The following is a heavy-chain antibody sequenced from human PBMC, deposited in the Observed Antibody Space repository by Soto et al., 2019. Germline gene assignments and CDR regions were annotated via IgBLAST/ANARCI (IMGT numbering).Heavy chain of an antibody. J-gene: IGHJ4*02. CDR3: AKGAEGYVVSSLDY. Sequence: EVQLLESGGGFVQPGGSLRLSCAASGFTFSDYAMTWVRQAPGKGLEWVSAITSSGSSTYYAESVKGRFTISRDNSKSTLYLQMSSLRAEDTATYYCAKGAEGYVVSSLDYWGQGTLVTVSS. CDR2: ITSSGSST. CDR1: GFTFSDYA. D-gene: IGHD5-12*01. V-gene: IGHV3-23*01.